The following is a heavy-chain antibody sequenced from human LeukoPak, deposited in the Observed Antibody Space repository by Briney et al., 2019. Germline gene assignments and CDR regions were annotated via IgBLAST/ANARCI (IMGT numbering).Heavy chain of an antibody. J-gene: IGHJ4*02. Sequence: SETLSLTCAVYGGSFSGYYWSWIRQPPGKGLEWIGEINHSGSTNYNPSLKSRVTISVDASKNQFSLKLSSVTAADTAVYSCARGPGGSFTFDYWGQGTLVTVSS. CDR1: GGSFSGYY. CDR3: ARGPGGSFTFDY. V-gene: IGHV4-34*01. CDR2: INHSGST. D-gene: IGHD3-10*01.